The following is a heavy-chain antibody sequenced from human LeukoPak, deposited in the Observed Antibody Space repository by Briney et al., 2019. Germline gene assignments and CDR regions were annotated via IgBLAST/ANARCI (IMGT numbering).Heavy chain of an antibody. Sequence: GGSLRLSCAASGFTFSSYSMNWVRQAPGKGLEWVSSISASGVMTYYADSVKGRFTVSRDNSKNSLYLQVSSLTAADTAVYYCAKDRSIGTYYTFDHWGQGTLVTVSS. D-gene: IGHD1-26*01. J-gene: IGHJ4*02. CDR3: AKDRSIGTYYTFDH. V-gene: IGHV3-23*01. CDR2: ISASGVMT. CDR1: GFTFSSYS.